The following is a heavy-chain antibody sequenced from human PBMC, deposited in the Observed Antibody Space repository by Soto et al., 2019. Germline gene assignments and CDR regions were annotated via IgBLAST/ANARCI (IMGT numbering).Heavy chain of an antibody. CDR1: GFTFTSSW. D-gene: IGHD6-19*01. Sequence: EVQLVESGGGLVQPGGSLRLSCVASGFTFTSSWMHWVRQAPGKGLVWVSRVTEDGSGANYADSVKGRFTISRDNARNTVYLEMNSLRADDTAVYYCARVAVVTRGIDSWGQGTLVTVSS. CDR2: VTEDGSGA. CDR3: ARVAVVTRGIDS. V-gene: IGHV3-74*01. J-gene: IGHJ4*02.